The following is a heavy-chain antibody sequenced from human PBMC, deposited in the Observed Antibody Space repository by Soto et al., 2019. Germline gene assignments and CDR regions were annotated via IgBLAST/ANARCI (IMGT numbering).Heavy chain of an antibody. CDR1: GFTFSSYG. CDR3: ARDEVTLNYYYMDV. J-gene: IGHJ6*03. CDR2: IWYDGSNK. V-gene: IGHV3-33*01. D-gene: IGHD4-4*01. Sequence: GGSLRLSCAASGFTFSSYGMHWVRQAPGKGLEWVAVIWYDGSNKYYADSVKGRFTISRDNSKNTLYLQMNSLRAEDTAVYYCARDEVTLNYYYMDVWGKGTTVTVSS.